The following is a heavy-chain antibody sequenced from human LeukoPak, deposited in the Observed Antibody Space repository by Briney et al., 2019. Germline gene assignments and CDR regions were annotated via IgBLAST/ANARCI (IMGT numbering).Heavy chain of an antibody. Sequence: SETLSLTCTVSGGSISSISYYWGWIRQPPGKGREWIGRIYYSGSTYYNPSLKSRGTISVDTSKTQFSLKLSSVTAAEAGVYYGTRVVVAATPVYYYYYMDVWGKGPTVTVSS. D-gene: IGHD2-15*01. CDR1: GGSISSISYY. J-gene: IGHJ6*03. V-gene: IGHV4-39*07. CDR2: IYYSGST. CDR3: TRVVVAATPVYYYYYMDV.